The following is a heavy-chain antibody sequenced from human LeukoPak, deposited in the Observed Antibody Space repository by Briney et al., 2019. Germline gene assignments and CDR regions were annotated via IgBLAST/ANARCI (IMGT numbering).Heavy chain of an antibody. Sequence: GGSLRLSCAASGFTFSNYAMSWVRQPPGKGLVWVSRVNSDGRSITYADSVKGRFTISRDNAKNTLYLQMNSLRAEDTAVYYCARAMVRGDYGMDVWGQGTTVTVSS. D-gene: IGHD3-10*01. V-gene: IGHV3-74*01. CDR3: ARAMVRGDYGMDV. CDR2: VNSDGRSI. J-gene: IGHJ6*02. CDR1: GFTFSNYA.